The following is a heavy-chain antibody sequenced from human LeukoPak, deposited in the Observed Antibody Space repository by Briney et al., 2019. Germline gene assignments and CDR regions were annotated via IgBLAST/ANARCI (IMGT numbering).Heavy chain of an antibody. CDR1: GGSFSGHY. D-gene: IGHD5-24*01. Sequence: PSETLSLTCAVYGGSFSGHYWSWIRQPPGKGLEWIGNMYYSGSTYYNPSLKSRVTISVDTSKNQFSLKLTSVTAADSAVYYCGCIATVEIYFDYWGQGTLVTVSS. CDR3: GCIATVEIYFDY. V-gene: IGHV4-34*01. J-gene: IGHJ4*02. CDR2: MYYSGST.